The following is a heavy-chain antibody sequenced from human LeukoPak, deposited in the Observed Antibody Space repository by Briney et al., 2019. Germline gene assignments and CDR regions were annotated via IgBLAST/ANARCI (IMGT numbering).Heavy chain of an antibody. J-gene: IGHJ3*02. Sequence: SEALSLTCAVYGGSFSGYYWSWIRQPPGKGLEWIGEINHSGSTNYNPSLKSRVTISVDTSKNQFSLKLSSVTAADTAVYYCARGLLGYSSSWLGVAFDIWGQGTMVSVSS. CDR2: INHSGST. V-gene: IGHV4-34*01. CDR1: GGSFSGYY. D-gene: IGHD6-13*01. CDR3: ARGLLGYSSSWLGVAFDI.